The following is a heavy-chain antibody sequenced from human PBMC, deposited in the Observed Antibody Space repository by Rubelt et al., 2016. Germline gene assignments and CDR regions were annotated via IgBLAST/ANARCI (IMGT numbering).Heavy chain of an antibody. CDR1: GFTFTTAG. V-gene: IGHV3-21*01. Sequence: EVQLVESGGGLVQPGRSLRLSCAASGFTFTTAGMTWIRQAPGKGLEWVSTIVYSGDSQYYADSVKGRFTISRDNARNSLFLQMNNLRADDTAVYYCARDGSEWSRDYWGPGTLVTVSS. CDR3: ARDGSEWSRDY. CDR2: IVYSGDSQ. D-gene: IGHD1-26*01. J-gene: IGHJ4*02.